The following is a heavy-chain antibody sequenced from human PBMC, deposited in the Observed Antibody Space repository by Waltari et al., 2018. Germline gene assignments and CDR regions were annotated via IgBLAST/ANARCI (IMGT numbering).Heavy chain of an antibody. CDR2: ISGDGTT. V-gene: IGHV3-74*01. D-gene: IGHD6-13*01. J-gene: IGHJ4*02. Sequence: VQLQQWGAGLLKPSETLSLTCAVYGGSFISNYYWSWIRQAPGKGPLWVARISGDGTTHYADSVKGRFTISRDNAKNTVYLQMNSLRAEDTAVYYCARDEGLAAGPPFDYWGQGTLVTVSS. CDR3: ARDEGLAAGPPFDY. CDR1: GGSFISNYY.